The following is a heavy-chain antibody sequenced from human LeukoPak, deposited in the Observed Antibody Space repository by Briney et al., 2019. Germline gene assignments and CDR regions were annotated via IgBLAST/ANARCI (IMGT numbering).Heavy chain of an antibody. J-gene: IGHJ4*02. CDR1: GYTFTSYG. CDR3: AGDSYDSSGYSGGDY. CDR2: ISAYNGNT. V-gene: IGHV1-18*01. Sequence: ASVKVSCKASGYTFTSYGISWVRQAPGQGLEWMGWISAYNGNTNYAQKLQGRVTMTTDTSTSTAYMELRSLRSDDTAVYYCAGDSYDSSGYSGGDYWGQGTLVTASS. D-gene: IGHD3-22*01.